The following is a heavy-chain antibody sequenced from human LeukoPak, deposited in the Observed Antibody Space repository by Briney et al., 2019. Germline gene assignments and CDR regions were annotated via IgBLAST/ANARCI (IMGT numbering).Heavy chain of an antibody. Sequence: PGGSLRLSCAPSGFSFSTYWMSWVRQAPGKGLEWVAVISNDGSNKYYADSVKGRFTISRDNSKNTLYLQMNSLRAEDTAVYYCAKGLSGGGKGGYFDYGGQGPLVTVSS. V-gene: IGHV3-30*18. J-gene: IGHJ4*02. CDR2: ISNDGSNK. D-gene: IGHD3-10*01. CDR1: GFSFSTYW. CDR3: AKGLSGGGKGGYFDY.